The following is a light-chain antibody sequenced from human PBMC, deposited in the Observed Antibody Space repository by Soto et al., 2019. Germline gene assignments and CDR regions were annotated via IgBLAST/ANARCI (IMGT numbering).Light chain of an antibody. Sequence: DIQMTQSPSSVSASVGERVTITCRASQGVYSWVAWYQQAPGKAPKLLISAASTLRGGVPSRFSGSGSGTDFTLTISSLQPEDVATYYCQQACNFPLTFGGGTKVEIK. CDR2: AAS. CDR3: QQACNFPLT. V-gene: IGKV1D-12*01. CDR1: QGVYSW. J-gene: IGKJ4*01.